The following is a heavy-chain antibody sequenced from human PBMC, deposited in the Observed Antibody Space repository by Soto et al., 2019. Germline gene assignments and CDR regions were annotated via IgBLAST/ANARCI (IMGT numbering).Heavy chain of an antibody. V-gene: IGHV3-23*01. CDR1: GFMFSSFA. CDR2: TRSNGEHT. Sequence: EVQILESGGGMVQPGGSLRLSCAGTGFMFSSFAMTWVRQAPGKGLEWVSTTRSNGEHTYYADSVKGRFTVSTDNSKNTLFLEMSSLRAEDSAIYYCAKDSKSVSVSAARVYGMDVWGQGTTVTVSS. CDR3: AKDSKSVSVSAARVYGMDV. D-gene: IGHD2-2*01. J-gene: IGHJ6*02.